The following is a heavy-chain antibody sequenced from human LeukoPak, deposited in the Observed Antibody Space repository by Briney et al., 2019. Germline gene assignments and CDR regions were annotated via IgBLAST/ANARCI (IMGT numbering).Heavy chain of an antibody. CDR2: IYDRGST. D-gene: IGHD1-14*01. J-gene: IGHJ4*02. CDR3: AGTGGYYFGY. CDR1: GDSIGSGTYY. Sequence: SETLSLTCTVSGDSIGSGTYYWSWIRQPAGKGLEWIGRIYDRGSTNYNPSLKSRVTISLDTSTNQVSLKLTSVTAADTAVYYCAGTGGYYFGYWGQGALVTVSS. V-gene: IGHV4-61*02.